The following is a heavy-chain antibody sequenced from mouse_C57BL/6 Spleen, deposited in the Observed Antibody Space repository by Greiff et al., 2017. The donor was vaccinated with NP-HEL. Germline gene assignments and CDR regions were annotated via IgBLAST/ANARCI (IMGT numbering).Heavy chain of an antibody. CDR1: GYTFTSYW. J-gene: IGHJ4*01. V-gene: IGHV1-64*01. Sequence: QVQLQQPGAELVKPGASVKLSCKASGYTFTSYWMHWVKQRPGQGLEWIGMIHPNSGSTNYNEKFKSKATLTVDKSSSTAYMQRSSLTSEDSAVYYCAVIYYDYYYAMDYWGQGTSVTVSS. CDR2: IHPNSGST. D-gene: IGHD2-4*01. CDR3: AVIYYDYYYAMDY.